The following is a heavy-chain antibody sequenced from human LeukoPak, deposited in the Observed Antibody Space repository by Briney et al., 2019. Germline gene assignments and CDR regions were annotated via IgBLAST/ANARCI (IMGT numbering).Heavy chain of an antibody. Sequence: GGSLRLSCAASGFTFSSYAMSWLRQAPGKGLEAPGKGLEWVSTISASGHATYYPDSVRGRFTISRDNSKSTLHLQMDSLRAEDSALYYCAKWPEGATPKFHHWGQGTLVTVSS. CDR3: AKWPEGATPKFHH. V-gene: IGHV3-23*01. J-gene: IGHJ4*02. CDR2: ISASGHAT. CDR1: GFTFSSYA. D-gene: IGHD1-26*01.